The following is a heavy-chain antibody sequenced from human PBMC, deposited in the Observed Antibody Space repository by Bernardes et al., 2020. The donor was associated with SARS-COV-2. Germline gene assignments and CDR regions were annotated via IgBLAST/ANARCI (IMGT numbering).Heavy chain of an antibody. J-gene: IGHJ5*02. CDR2: IYYSGNT. CDR1: GYSISSGYY. CDR3: ARGRLDYGDSHP. V-gene: IGHV4-38-2*01. Sequence: SATLSLTCAVSGYSISSGYYWGWIRQPPGRTLEWIGSIYYSGNTNYNPSLKSRVTISLDTSKNQFSLKLSSVTAADTAVYYCARGRLDYGDSHPWGQGTLVTVSS. D-gene: IGHD4-17*01.